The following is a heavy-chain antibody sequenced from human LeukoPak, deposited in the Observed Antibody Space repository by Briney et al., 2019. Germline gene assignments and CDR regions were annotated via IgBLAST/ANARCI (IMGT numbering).Heavy chain of an antibody. CDR1: GLTFGDYP. Sequence: GGSLRLSCKPSGLTFGDYPMGWVHQAPGKGLEWVAYIRSKTYGATAEYAASVKGRFTISRDDSKNIASLQMNSLKTEDTAVYYCTRGPPFDYWGQGTLVSVSS. CDR3: TRGPPFDY. J-gene: IGHJ4*02. CDR2: IRSKTYGATA. V-gene: IGHV3-49*04.